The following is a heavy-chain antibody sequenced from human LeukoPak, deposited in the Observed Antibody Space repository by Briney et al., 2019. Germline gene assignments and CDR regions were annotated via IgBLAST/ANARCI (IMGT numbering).Heavy chain of an antibody. CDR1: GFTFSSYS. CDR3: AKGYCSSSICYDYYYMDV. Sequence: PGGSLRLSCAASGFTFSSYSMNWVRQAPGKGLEWVSYISSTSSTICYADSVKGRFTISRDNAKNTLYLQMNSLRAEDTAVYYCAKGYCSSSICYDYYYMDVWGRGTTVTVSS. D-gene: IGHD2-2*01. J-gene: IGHJ6*03. V-gene: IGHV3-48*01. CDR2: ISSTSSTI.